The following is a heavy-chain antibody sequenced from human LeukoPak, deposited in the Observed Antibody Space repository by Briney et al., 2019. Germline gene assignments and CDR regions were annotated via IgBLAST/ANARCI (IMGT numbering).Heavy chain of an antibody. J-gene: IGHJ5*02. CDR2: IIPIFGTA. CDR3: ARDTLSDIVLMVYASRFDP. D-gene: IGHD2-8*01. Sequence: GASVKVSCKASGGTFSSYAISWVRQAPGQGLEWMGGIIPIFGTANYAQKFQGRVTITADESTSTAYMELSSLRSEDTAVYYCARDTLSDIVLMVYASRFDPWGQGTLVTVSS. V-gene: IGHV1-69*13. CDR1: GGTFSSYA.